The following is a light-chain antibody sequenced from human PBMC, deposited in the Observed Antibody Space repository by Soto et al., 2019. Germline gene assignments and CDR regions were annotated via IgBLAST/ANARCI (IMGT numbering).Light chain of an antibody. CDR3: AAWDDSLRGVV. CDR1: SSNIGSNY. J-gene: IGLJ2*01. V-gene: IGLV1-47*01. CDR2: RNS. Sequence: QSVLTQPPSASGTPGQRVTISCSGSSSNIGSNYVYWYQQLPGTVPQLLIYRNSERPSGVPDRFSGSKSGTSASLAISGRRSEDEADYYCAAWDDSLRGVVFGGGTKLTVL.